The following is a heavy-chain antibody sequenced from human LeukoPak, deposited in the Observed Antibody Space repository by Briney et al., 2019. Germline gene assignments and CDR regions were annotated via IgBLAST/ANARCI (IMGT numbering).Heavy chain of an antibody. V-gene: IGHV4-39*01. Sequence: SETLSLTCTVSGDSISSDIYSWGWTRQPPGKGLEWIGTIYYGGSTYYNPSLKSRVTTSVDTSKNQFSLRLSSVTAADTAVYYCARLYSGSYYERDYWGQGTLVTVSS. J-gene: IGHJ4*02. CDR1: GDSISSDIYS. CDR2: IYYGGST. D-gene: IGHD1-26*01. CDR3: ARLYSGSYYERDY.